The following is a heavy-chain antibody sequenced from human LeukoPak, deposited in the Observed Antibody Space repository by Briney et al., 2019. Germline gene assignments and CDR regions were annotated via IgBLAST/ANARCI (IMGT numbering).Heavy chain of an antibody. D-gene: IGHD6-19*01. CDR3: ARDKRAVAGNDY. V-gene: IGHV3-21*01. CDR1: GFTFSSYS. CDR2: ISSSSSYI. J-gene: IGHJ4*02. Sequence: PGGSLRLSCAASGFTFSSYSMNWVRQAPGKGLEWVSSISSSSSYIYYADSVKGRFTISRDNAKNSLYQQMNSLRAEDTAVYYCARDKRAVAGNDYWGQGTLVTVSS.